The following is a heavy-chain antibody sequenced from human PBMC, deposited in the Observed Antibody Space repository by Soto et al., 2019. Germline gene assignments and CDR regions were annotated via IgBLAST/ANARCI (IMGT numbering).Heavy chain of an antibody. Sequence: QVQLVESGGGVVQPGRSLTLSCAASGFTFSRFSMHWVRQAPGKGLAWVAVISYDGSNTHYAESVKGRFNISRDDSKNTVFLQMNNLRGEDSAVHYCARDHGMFLSYYYYGMDVWGQGTTVSVSS. J-gene: IGHJ6*02. CDR2: ISYDGSNT. CDR3: ARDHGMFLSYYYYGMDV. V-gene: IGHV3-30-3*01. D-gene: IGHD3-10*02. CDR1: GFTFSRFS.